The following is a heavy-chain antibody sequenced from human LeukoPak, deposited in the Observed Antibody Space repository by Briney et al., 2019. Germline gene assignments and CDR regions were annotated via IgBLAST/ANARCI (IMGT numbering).Heavy chain of an antibody. Sequence: GGFLRPSCAASGFTFRSYAMSWVRQAPGKGLEWVSGISNSGGSGSADYADSVKGRITIFRDNSKNTLYLQMNSLRVEDTAVYYCALGYAMNYWGQGTLVTVSS. J-gene: IGHJ4*02. D-gene: IGHD2-8*01. CDR1: GFTFRSYA. CDR3: ALGYAMNY. CDR2: ISNSGGSGSA. V-gene: IGHV3-23*01.